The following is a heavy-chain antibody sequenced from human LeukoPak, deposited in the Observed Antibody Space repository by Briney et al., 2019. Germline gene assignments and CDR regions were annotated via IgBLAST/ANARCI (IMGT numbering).Heavy chain of an antibody. D-gene: IGHD6-6*01. CDR1: GFTFSSYS. Sequence: GGSLRLSCAASGFTFSSYSMNWVRQAPGKGLEWVSYISSSRSTIYYADSVKGRFIISRDNAKNSLYLQMNSLRAEDTAVYYCARTEYSSSSWFDPWGQGTLVTVSS. CDR2: ISSSRSTI. J-gene: IGHJ5*02. V-gene: IGHV3-48*01. CDR3: ARTEYSSSSWFDP.